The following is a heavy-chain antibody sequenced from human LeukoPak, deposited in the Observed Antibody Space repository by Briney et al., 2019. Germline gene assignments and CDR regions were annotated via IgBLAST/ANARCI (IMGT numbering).Heavy chain of an antibody. J-gene: IGHJ6*03. CDR3: ARTREWIFGVVRNYYYYMDV. D-gene: IGHD3-3*01. Sequence: ASVKVSCKASGYTFTSYGISWVRQAPGQGLEWMGYISAYNGNTKYAQKLQGRVTMNADTSTSAAYMELRSLRSDDTAVYYCARTREWIFGVVRNYYYYMDVWGKGTTVTVSS. V-gene: IGHV1-18*01. CDR2: ISAYNGNT. CDR1: GYTFTSYG.